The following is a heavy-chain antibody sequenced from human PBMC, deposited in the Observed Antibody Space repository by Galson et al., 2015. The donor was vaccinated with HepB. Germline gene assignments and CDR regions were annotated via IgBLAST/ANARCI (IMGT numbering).Heavy chain of an antibody. CDR2: IKQDGNEK. Sequence: SLRLSCAVSGFHFSNFWMPWVRQAPGKGLEWVANIKQDGNEKYYVDSVQGRFTISRDNAKNSLYLQMNSLRVEDTAVYYCARRAYFWRGYFGYYYHYMDVWGKGTTVTVSS. V-gene: IGHV3-7*01. J-gene: IGHJ6*03. CDR3: ARRAYFWRGYFGYYYHYMDV. D-gene: IGHD3-3*01. CDR1: GFHFSNFW.